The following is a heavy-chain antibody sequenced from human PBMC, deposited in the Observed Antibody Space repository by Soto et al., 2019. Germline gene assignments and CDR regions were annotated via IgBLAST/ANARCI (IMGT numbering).Heavy chain of an antibody. V-gene: IGHV4-59*08. CDR1: GGSISSYY. Sequence: PSETLSLTCTVSGGSISSYYWSWIRQPPGKGLEWIGNIHYSGSTNYNPSLKSRVTISIDRSKNQFSLKLSSVTAADTAVYYCARHRRGYCSGGSCYPTLYYFDERGQRTLVTVSS. CDR3: ARHRRGYCSGGSCYPTLYYFDE. CDR2: IHYSGST. D-gene: IGHD2-15*01. J-gene: IGHJ4*02.